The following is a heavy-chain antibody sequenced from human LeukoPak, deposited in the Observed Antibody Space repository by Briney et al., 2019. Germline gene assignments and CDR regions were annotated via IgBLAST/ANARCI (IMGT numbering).Heavy chain of an antibody. D-gene: IGHD3-22*01. CDR2: ISWNSGST. CDR1: GFTFDDYA. V-gene: IGHV3-23*01. CDR3: AKGPRITMIVVVP. Sequence: PGGSLRLSCAASGFTFDDYAMHWVRQAPGKGLEWVSGISWNSGSTYYADSVKGRFTISRDNSKNTLYLQMNSLRAEDTAVYYCAKGPRITMIVVVPWGQGTLVTVSS. J-gene: IGHJ5*02.